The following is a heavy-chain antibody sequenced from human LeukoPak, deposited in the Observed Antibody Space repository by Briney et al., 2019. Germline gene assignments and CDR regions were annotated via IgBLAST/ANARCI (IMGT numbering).Heavy chain of an antibody. CDR1: GGSISSSSYY. Sequence: TSETLSLTCTVSGGSISSSSYYWGWIRQPPGKGLEWIGSIYYSGSTYYNPSLKSRVTISVDTSKNQFSLKLSSVTAADTAVYYCARGADTAMVFHRYYYYYMDVWGKGTAVTVSS. J-gene: IGHJ6*03. CDR3: ARGADTAMVFHRYYYYYMDV. D-gene: IGHD5-18*01. V-gene: IGHV4-39*07. CDR2: IYYSGST.